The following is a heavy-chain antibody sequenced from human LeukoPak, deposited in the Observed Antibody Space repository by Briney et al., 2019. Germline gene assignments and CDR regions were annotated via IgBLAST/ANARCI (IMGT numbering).Heavy chain of an antibody. CDR1: GGTFSCYA. D-gene: IGHD2-2*01. J-gene: IGHJ6*03. Sequence: ASVTVSRKASGGTFSCYAISWVRQAPAQGLEWMGGIIPIFGTANYAQKFQGRVTITTDESTSTAYMELSSLRSQDTAVYYCARDRYCSSTSCRDYYYYYMDVWGKGTTVTVSS. V-gene: IGHV1-69*05. CDR3: ARDRYCSSTSCRDYYYYYMDV. CDR2: IIPIFGTA.